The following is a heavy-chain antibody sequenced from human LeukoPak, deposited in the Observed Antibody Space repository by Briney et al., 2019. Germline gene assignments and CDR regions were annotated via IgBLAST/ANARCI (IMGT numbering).Heavy chain of an antibody. J-gene: IGHJ4*02. V-gene: IGHV1-69*05. Sequence: ASVKVSCKASGGTFISYAISWVRQAPGQGLEWMGRIIPIFGTANYAQKFQGRVTITTDESTSTAYMELSSLRSEDTAVYYCARDPIDDIFTGYFPSEGFDYWGQGTLVTVSS. CDR1: GGTFISYA. CDR2: IIPIFGTA. CDR3: ARDPIDDIFTGYFPSEGFDY. D-gene: IGHD3-9*01.